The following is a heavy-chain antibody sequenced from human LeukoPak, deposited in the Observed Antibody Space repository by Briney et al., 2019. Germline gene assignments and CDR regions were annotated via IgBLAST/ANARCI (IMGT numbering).Heavy chain of an antibody. V-gene: IGHV3-30-3*01. J-gene: IGHJ4*02. Sequence: GESLKISCAVSGLTFSNYAMNWVRQAPGKGLDWVSVISYDGTNKYYADSVKGRFTISRDNSKNTLYRQMNSLRAEDTAVYYCAREADGSDYWGQGTLVTASS. CDR1: GLTFSNYA. CDR2: ISYDGTNK. D-gene: IGHD3-10*01. CDR3: AREADGSDY.